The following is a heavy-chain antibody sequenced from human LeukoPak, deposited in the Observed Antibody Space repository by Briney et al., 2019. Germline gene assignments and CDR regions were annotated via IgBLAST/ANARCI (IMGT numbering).Heavy chain of an antibody. CDR1: GYTFTSYY. Sequence: ASVKVSCKASGYTFTSYYMHWVRQAPGQGLEWMGIINPSGGSTSYAQKFQGRVTMTRDTSTSTVYMELSSLRSEDTAVYYCARDKRVPSTTGTTAVLFFDPWGQGTLVTVSS. J-gene: IGHJ5*02. CDR2: INPSGGST. CDR3: ARDKRVPSTTGTTAVLFFDP. D-gene: IGHD1-1*01. V-gene: IGHV1-46*01.